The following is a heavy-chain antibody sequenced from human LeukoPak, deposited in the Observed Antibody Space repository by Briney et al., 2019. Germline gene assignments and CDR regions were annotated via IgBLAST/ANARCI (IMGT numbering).Heavy chain of an antibody. CDR3: ARLGWLQLRLGGPLIVY. V-gene: IGHV1-8*01. J-gene: IGHJ4*02. CDR2: MNPNSGNT. CDR1: GYTFTSYD. Sequence: GAPVKVSCKASGYTFTSYDINWVRQATGQGLEWMGWMNPNSGNTGYAQKFQGRVTMTTDTSTSTAYMELRSLRSDDTAVYYCARLGWLQLRLGGPLIVYWGQGTLVTVSS. D-gene: IGHD5-24*01.